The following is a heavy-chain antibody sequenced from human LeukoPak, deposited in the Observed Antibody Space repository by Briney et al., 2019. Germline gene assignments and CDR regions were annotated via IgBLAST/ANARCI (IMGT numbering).Heavy chain of an antibody. Sequence: GGSLRLSCAASGFTFSSYWMHWVRQAPGKGLVWVSRINSDGSITNYADSVKGRFTISRDNAKNTLYLQMNSLRAEDTAVYYCALLKALVDYGGNSVVDYWGQGTLVTVSS. CDR2: INSDGSIT. J-gene: IGHJ4*02. CDR3: ALLKALVDYGGNSVVDY. V-gene: IGHV3-74*01. CDR1: GFTFSSYW. D-gene: IGHD4-23*01.